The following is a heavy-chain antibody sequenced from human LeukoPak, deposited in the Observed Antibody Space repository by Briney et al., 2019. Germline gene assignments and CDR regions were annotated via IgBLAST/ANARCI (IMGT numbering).Heavy chain of an antibody. D-gene: IGHD3-3*01. CDR1: GFTLKNAW. CDR2: IRSKTDGGTT. J-gene: IGHJ4*02. Sequence: GGSLRLSCAASGFTLKNAWMTWVRQAPGQGLEWVGRIRSKTDGGTTDYAAPVNGRFTISRDDSANILYLQMNSLKTEDTAVYYCTTLETYYENDYWGQGTLVTVSS. V-gene: IGHV3-15*01. CDR3: TTLETYYENDY.